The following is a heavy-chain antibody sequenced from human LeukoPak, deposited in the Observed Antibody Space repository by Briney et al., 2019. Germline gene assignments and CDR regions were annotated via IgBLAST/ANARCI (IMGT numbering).Heavy chain of an antibody. D-gene: IGHD3-10*01. CDR3: ARRGMVRGVIKYFQH. CDR1: GGSISSGDYY. CDR2: IYYSGST. V-gene: IGHV4-30-4*01. J-gene: IGHJ1*01. Sequence: SETLSLTCTVSGGSISSGDYYWSWIRQPPGKGLEWIGCIYYSGSTYYNPSLKSRVTISVDTSKNQFSLRLSSVTAADTAVYYCARRGMVRGVIKYFQHWGQGTLVTVSS.